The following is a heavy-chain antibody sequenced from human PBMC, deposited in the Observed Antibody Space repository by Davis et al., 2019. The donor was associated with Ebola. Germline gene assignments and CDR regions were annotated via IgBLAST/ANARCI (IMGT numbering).Heavy chain of an antibody. CDR1: GYTFTSYG. D-gene: IGHD3-10*01. Sequence: SVTVSCKASGYTFTSYGISWVRQAPGQRLEWMGWINAGNGNTKYPQKFQGRVTITRDTSASTAYMELSSLRSEDTAVYYWARAGAAPRDYWGQGTLVTVSS. V-gene: IGHV1-3*01. CDR2: INAGNGNT. J-gene: IGHJ4*02. CDR3: ARAGAAPRDY.